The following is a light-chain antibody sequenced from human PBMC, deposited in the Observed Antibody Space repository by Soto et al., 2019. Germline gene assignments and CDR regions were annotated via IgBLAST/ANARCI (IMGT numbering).Light chain of an antibody. CDR1: QSISRW. V-gene: IGKV1-5*01. Sequence: DIQLTQSASTLSASVGDRVTITCRASQSISRWLAWYQQKPGKAPKLLLYDASTLQSGVPSRFSGSGSGTEFSLNISSLQPDDFATYFCQQYNSYSTFGQGTKVDIK. J-gene: IGKJ1*01. CDR3: QQYNSYST. CDR2: DAS.